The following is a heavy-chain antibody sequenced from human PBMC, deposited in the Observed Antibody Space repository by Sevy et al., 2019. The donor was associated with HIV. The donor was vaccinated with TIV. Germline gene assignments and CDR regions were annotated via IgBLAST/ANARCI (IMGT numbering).Heavy chain of an antibody. CDR1: GGAISSSSYY. V-gene: IGHV4-39*01. J-gene: IGHJ6*03. CDR3: ARPGAAAGGYYYYYMDV. Sequence: SETLSLTCTVSGGAISSSSYYWGGIRQPPGKGLEWIGSIYYSGSTYYNPSLKSRVTISVDTSKNQFSLKLSSVTAADTAVYYCARPGAAAGGYYYYYMDVWGKGTTVTVSS. CDR2: IYYSGST. D-gene: IGHD6-13*01.